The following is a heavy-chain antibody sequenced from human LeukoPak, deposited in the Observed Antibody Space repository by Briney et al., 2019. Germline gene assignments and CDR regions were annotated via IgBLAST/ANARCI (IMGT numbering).Heavy chain of an antibody. CDR3: ARGGRDFWSCYTAFDI. CDR1: GFTFSSYE. D-gene: IGHD3-3*01. CDR2: ISSSGSTI. Sequence: PGGSLRLSCAASGFTFSSYEMNWVRQAPRKGLEWVSYISSSGSTIYYADSVKGRFTISRDNAKNSLYLQMNSLRAEDTAVYYCARGGRDFWSCYTAFDIWGQGTMVTVSS. V-gene: IGHV3-48*03. J-gene: IGHJ3*02.